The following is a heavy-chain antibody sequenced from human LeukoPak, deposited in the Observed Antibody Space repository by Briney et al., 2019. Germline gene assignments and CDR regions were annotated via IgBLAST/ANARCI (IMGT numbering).Heavy chain of an antibody. V-gene: IGHV1-69*04. CDR1: GGTFISYA. Sequence: ASVKVSCKASGGTFISYAISWVRQAPGQGLEWMGRIIPILGIANYAQKFQGRVTITADKSTSTAYMELSSLRSEDTAVYYCASLPYYYDSSGYGDYWGQGTLVTVSS. J-gene: IGHJ4*02. CDR3: ASLPYYYDSSGYGDY. D-gene: IGHD3-22*01. CDR2: IIPILGIA.